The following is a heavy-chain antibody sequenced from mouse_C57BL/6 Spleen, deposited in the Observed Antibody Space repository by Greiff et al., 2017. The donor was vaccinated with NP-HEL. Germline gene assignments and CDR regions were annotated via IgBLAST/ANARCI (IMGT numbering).Heavy chain of an antibody. CDR2: IWSGGST. V-gene: IGHV2-2*01. J-gene: IGHJ4*01. CDR3: ASTLYPGDAMDY. Sequence: QVHVKQSGPGLVQPSQSLSITCTVSGFSLTSYGVHWVRQSPGKGLEWLGVIWSGGSTDYNAAFISRLSISKDNSKSQVFFKMNSLQADDTAIYYCASTLYPGDAMDYWGQGTSVTVSS. CDR1: GFSLTSYG.